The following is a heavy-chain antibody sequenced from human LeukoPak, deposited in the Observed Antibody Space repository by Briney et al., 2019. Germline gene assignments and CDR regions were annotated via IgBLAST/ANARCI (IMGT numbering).Heavy chain of an antibody. CDR3: ARHKWGYSYGFDY. D-gene: IGHD5-18*01. J-gene: IGHJ4*02. Sequence: PSETLTLTCTVSGYSISSGYYWGWIRQPPGKGLEWIGSIYHSGSTYYNPSLKSRVTISVDTSKNQFSLKLSSVTAADTAVYYCARHKWGYSYGFDYWGQGTLVTVSS. CDR1: GYSISSGYY. CDR2: IYHSGST. V-gene: IGHV4-38-2*02.